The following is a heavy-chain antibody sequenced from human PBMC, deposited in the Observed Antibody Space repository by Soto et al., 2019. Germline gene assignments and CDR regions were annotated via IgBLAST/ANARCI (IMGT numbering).Heavy chain of an antibody. Sequence: PGGSLRLSCAASGFTFSSYGMHWVRQAPGKGLEWVAVIWYDGSNKYYADSVKGRFTISRDNSKNTLYLQMNSLRAEDTAVYYCARGSPRFYCSSTSCSKYYYYYYGVDVWGQGTTVTVSS. CDR3: ARGSPRFYCSSTSCSKYYYYYYGVDV. V-gene: IGHV3-33*01. D-gene: IGHD2-2*01. CDR2: IWYDGSNK. J-gene: IGHJ6*02. CDR1: GFTFSSYG.